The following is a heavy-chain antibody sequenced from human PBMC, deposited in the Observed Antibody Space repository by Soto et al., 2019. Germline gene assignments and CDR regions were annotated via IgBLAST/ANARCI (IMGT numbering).Heavy chain of an antibody. V-gene: IGHV4-31*03. CDR1: HGSISSDGSD. CDR3: ARGRGYSYGPYYFDY. J-gene: IGHJ4*02. CDR2: IYYSGTT. D-gene: IGHD5-18*01. Sequence: TLSHRCSVSHGSISSDGSDWSWYLQLQGKGLEWIGDIYYSGTTYHNPSLRSRLTISGDASKNQFSLKLSSVTAADTALYYCARGRGYSYGPYYFDYWGQGTLVTVSS.